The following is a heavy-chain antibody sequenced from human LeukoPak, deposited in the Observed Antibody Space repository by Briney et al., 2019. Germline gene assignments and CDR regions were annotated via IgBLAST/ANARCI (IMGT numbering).Heavy chain of an antibody. CDR2: IIPVLGTT. D-gene: IGHD3-10*01. Sequence: SVKVSCKASGGTFSRYAISWVRQAPGQGLEWMGGIIPVLGTTNYAQTFQNKVTITADESTSTTYMELNSLTSEDTAVYYCATSGGDYYYYSLDVWGKGTPVTISS. CDR3: ATSGGDYYYYSLDV. J-gene: IGHJ6*03. V-gene: IGHV1-69*01. CDR1: GGTFSRYA.